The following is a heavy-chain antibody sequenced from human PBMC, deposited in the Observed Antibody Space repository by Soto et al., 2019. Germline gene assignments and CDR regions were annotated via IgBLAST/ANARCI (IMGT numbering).Heavy chain of an antibody. CDR3: AKVGRGSGSHYNSFGY. CDR1: GFTIGNNY. V-gene: IGHV3-53*01. J-gene: IGHJ4*02. CDR2: IYSTGTT. D-gene: IGHD3-10*01. Sequence: EVQLVESEGGLIQPGGSLKLSCAASGFTIGNNYMSWVRQAPGKGLEWVSLIYSTGTTKYADSVKGRFTVSRDNAKNTLYLQMNSLRAEDTAVYYCAKVGRGSGSHYNSFGYWGQGTLFTVSS.